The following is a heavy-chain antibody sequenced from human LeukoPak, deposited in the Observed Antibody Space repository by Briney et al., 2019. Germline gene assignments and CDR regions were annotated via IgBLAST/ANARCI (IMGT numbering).Heavy chain of an antibody. Sequence: ASVKVSCKASGYTFTSYDINWVRQATGQGLEWMGWMNPNSGNTGYAQKFQGRVTMTRNTSISTAYMELSSLRSEDTAVYYCARDGGEDYYYYMDVWGKGTTVTVSS. CDR1: GYTFTSYD. CDR3: ARDGGEDYYYYMDV. V-gene: IGHV1-8*01. D-gene: IGHD3-10*01. J-gene: IGHJ6*03. CDR2: MNPNSGNT.